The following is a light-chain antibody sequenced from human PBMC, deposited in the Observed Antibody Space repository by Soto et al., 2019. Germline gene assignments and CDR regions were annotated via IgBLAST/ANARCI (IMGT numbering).Light chain of an antibody. Sequence: DIQMTQSPSSLSASVGDRVTISCRASQGISNYLNWYQQKPGTAPRLLIYRASSVESGVPPRFSGSGSGRDFTLTISSLRPEDIATYFCQQSYSSPPWTFGQGTKVDIK. CDR3: QQSYSSPPWT. V-gene: IGKV1-39*01. CDR2: RAS. J-gene: IGKJ1*01. CDR1: QGISNY.